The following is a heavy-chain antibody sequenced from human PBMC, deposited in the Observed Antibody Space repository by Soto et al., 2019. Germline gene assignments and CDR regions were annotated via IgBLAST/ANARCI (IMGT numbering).Heavy chain of an antibody. V-gene: IGHV3-48*02. J-gene: IGHJ4*02. D-gene: IGHD1-26*01. CDR1: ECAFSDDS. CDR2: ITPTSSTI. CDR3: ATVAWVFDF. Sequence: PGGAVRQSCAASECAFSDDSMNWVRQAPGKGLEWISYITPTSSTIHYADSVKGRFTISRDNAKNSLYLQMNSLTDEDTAIYYCATVAWVFDFWGQGTPVTVS.